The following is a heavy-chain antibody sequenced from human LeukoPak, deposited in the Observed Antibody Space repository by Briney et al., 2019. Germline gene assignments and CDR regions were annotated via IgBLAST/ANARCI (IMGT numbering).Heavy chain of an antibody. CDR1: GGTLSSYA. CDR3: ASGGIEVLWFGEGFDY. D-gene: IGHD3-10*01. V-gene: IGHV1-69*06. CDR2: IIPIFGTA. Sequence: SVKVCCKASGGTLSSYAISWVRQATGQGIEWMGGIIPIFGTANYAQKFQGRVTITADKSTSTAYMELSSLRSEDTAVYYCASGGIEVLWFGEGFDYWGQGTLVTVSS. J-gene: IGHJ4*02.